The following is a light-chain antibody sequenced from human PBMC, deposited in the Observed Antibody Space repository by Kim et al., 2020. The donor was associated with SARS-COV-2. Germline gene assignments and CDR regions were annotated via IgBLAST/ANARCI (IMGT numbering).Light chain of an antibody. CDR3: SSYTSSSLYV. Sequence: QSALTQPASVSGSPGQSITISCTGTSSDVGGYNYVSWYQQHPGKAPKIMIYDVSKRPSGVSNRFSGSKSGNTASLTISGLQAEDVADYYCSSYTSSSLYVFGTGTKVTVL. J-gene: IGLJ1*01. CDR2: DVS. V-gene: IGLV2-14*01. CDR1: SSDVGGYNY.